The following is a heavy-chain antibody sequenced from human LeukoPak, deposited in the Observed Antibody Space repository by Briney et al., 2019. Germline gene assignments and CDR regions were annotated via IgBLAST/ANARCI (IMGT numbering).Heavy chain of an antibody. CDR3: ARSYYYDSSGYYWFDP. CDR1: GGTFSSYA. V-gene: IGHV1-69*06. J-gene: IGHJ5*02. D-gene: IGHD3-22*01. Sequence: SVKVSCKASGGTFSSYAISWVRQAPGQGLEWMGRIIPIFGTANYAQKFQGRVTFTADKSTSTAYMELSSLRSEDTAVYYCARSYYYDSSGYYWFDPWGQGTLVTVSS. CDR2: IIPIFGTA.